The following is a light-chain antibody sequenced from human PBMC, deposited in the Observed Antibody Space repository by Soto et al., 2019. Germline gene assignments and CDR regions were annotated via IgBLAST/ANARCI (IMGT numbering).Light chain of an antibody. Sequence: DIQMTQSPSTLSASVGDRVTITCRASQSISTWLAWYQQKPGKVPNLLIYKASSLESGVPSRFSGSGSGTEFTLTISSLQPDDFATYYCLQYNSYSGTFGQGTKVDIK. CDR3: LQYNSYSGT. J-gene: IGKJ1*01. CDR1: QSISTW. CDR2: KAS. V-gene: IGKV1-5*03.